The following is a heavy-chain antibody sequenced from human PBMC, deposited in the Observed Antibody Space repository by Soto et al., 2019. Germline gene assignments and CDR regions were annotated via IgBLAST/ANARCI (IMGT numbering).Heavy chain of an antibody. D-gene: IGHD4-17*01. Sequence: GASVKVSCNASGYTFIGNYMHWVRQAPGQGLEWMGWINHNSGGTNYGQKFKGRVTMTSDSSISTAYMELTRLTSDDTAVYYCARGGDYGYYGMAVWGQGTTVTVSS. V-gene: IGHV1-2*02. CDR1: GYTFIGNY. CDR2: INHNSGGT. CDR3: ARGGDYGYYGMAV. J-gene: IGHJ6*02.